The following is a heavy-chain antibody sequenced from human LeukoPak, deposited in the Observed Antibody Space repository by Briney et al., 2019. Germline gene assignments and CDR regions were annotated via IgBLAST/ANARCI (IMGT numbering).Heavy chain of an antibody. J-gene: IGHJ4*02. CDR1: GFTFSSYW. CDR3: ARDSSWRYYYDSSQLFDY. Sequence: GGSLRLSCAASGFTFSSYWMSWVRQAPGKGLEWVANIKQDGSEKYYVDSVKSRFTISRDNAKNSLYLQMNSLRAEDTAVYYRARDSSWRYYYDSSQLFDYWGQGTLVTVSS. V-gene: IGHV3-7*01. CDR2: IKQDGSEK. D-gene: IGHD3-22*01.